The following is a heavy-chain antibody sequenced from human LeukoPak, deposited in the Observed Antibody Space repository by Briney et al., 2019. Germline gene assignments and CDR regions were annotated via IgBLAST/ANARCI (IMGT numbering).Heavy chain of an antibody. Sequence: SGTLSLTCAVSGGSISSSNWWSWVRQPPGKGLECIGEIYHSGSTNYNPSLKSRVTISVDKSKNQFSLKLSSVTAADTAVYYCARAPEDYGGSKSFDYWGQGTLVTVSP. V-gene: IGHV4-4*02. CDR1: GGSISSSNW. CDR2: IYHSGST. J-gene: IGHJ4*02. D-gene: IGHD4-23*01. CDR3: ARAPEDYGGSKSFDY.